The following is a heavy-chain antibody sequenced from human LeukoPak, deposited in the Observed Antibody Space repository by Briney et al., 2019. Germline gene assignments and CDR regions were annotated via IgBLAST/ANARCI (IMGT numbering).Heavy chain of an antibody. J-gene: IGHJ1*01. Sequence: SETLSLTCTVSGGSISSSSYYWGWIRQPPGKGLEWIGSIYYSGSTNYNPSLKSRVTISVDKSKNQFSLNLNSVTAADTAVYYCARDWRVTTGAEYFQHWGPGTLVIVSS. D-gene: IGHD4-17*01. CDR1: GGSISSSSYY. V-gene: IGHV4-39*07. CDR3: ARDWRVTTGAEYFQH. CDR2: IYYSGST.